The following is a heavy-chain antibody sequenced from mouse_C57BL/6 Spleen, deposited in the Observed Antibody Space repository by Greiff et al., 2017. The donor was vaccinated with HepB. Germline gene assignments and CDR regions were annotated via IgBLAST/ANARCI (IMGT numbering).Heavy chain of an antibody. CDR2: IYPGDGDT. V-gene: IGHV1-82*01. Sequence: VQLQQSGPELVKPGASVKISCKASGYAFSSSWMNWVKQRPGTGLEWIGRIYPGDGDTTYNGKFKGKATLTADKSSSTAYMQLSSLTSEDSAVYFCALAGVPRYFGYWGQGTTLTVSS. CDR1: GYAFSSSW. D-gene: IGHD2-14*01. J-gene: IGHJ2*01. CDR3: ALAGVPRYFGY.